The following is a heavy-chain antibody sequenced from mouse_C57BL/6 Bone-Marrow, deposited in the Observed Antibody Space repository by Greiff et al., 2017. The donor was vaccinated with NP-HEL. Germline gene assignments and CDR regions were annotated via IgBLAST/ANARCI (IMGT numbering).Heavy chain of an antibody. V-gene: IGHV5-12*01. CDR1: GSTFSDYY. Sequence: EVMLVEPGGGLVQPGGSLKLSCAASGSTFSDYYMYWVRQTPEKRLEWVAYISNGGGSTYYPDTLKGRFTIARANAKNTLYLQMSRLKSEDTAMYYCAIHLGGGGNVSWLAYWDQGTLVTVPA. CDR3: AIHLGGGGNVSWLAY. CDR2: ISNGGGST. J-gene: IGHJ3*01. D-gene: IGHD1-1*02.